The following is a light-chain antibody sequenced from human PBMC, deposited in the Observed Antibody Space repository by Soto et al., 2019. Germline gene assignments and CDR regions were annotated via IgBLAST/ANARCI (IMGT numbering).Light chain of an antibody. J-gene: IGLJ2*01. CDR1: SGHSSYA. CDR2: LNSDGSH. Sequence: QPVLTQSPSASASLGASVRLTCTLSSGHSSYAITWHQQQPEKGPRYLMKLNSDGSHTKGDGIPDRFSGSSSGAERYLASSSLQSEDEADYYCQTWGTSVVFGGGTKLTVL. CDR3: QTWGTSVV. V-gene: IGLV4-69*01.